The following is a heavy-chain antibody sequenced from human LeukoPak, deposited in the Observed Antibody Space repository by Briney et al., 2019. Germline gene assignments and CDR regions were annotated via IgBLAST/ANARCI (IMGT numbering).Heavy chain of an antibody. CDR3: ARGYCSSTSCYLVWFDP. CDR1: GGSISSYY. J-gene: IGHJ5*02. V-gene: IGHV4-4*09. CDR2: IYTSGST. D-gene: IGHD2-2*01. Sequence: SETLSLTCTVSGGSISSYYRSWIRQPPGKGLEWIGYIYTSGSTNYNPSLKSRVTISVDTSKNQFSLKLSSVTAADTAVYYCARGYCSSTSCYLVWFDPWGQGTLVTVSS.